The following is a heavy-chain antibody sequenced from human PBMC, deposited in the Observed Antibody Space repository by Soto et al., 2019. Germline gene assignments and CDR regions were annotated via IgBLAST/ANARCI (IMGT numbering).Heavy chain of an antibody. CDR2: IWYDGSNK. CDR1: GFTFSTYG. D-gene: IGHD5-18*01. V-gene: IGHV3-33*01. CDR3: GRDGALGDTTVVDS. J-gene: IGHJ4*02. Sequence: QVQLVASGGGVVQPGKSLRLSCAASGFTFSTYGMHWVRQAPGKGLEWVAVIWYDGSNKYHGDSLKGRFTISRDNSKNTVYLQINNLRAEDTAVYYCGRDGALGDTTVVDSWGQGTLVIVSS.